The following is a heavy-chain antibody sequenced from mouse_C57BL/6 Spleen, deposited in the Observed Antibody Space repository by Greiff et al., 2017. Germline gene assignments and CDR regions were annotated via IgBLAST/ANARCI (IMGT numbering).Heavy chain of an antibody. V-gene: IGHV1-82*01. CDR1: GYAFSSYW. CDR3: AFIYYDYGGY. Sequence: QVQLQQSGPELVKPGASVKISCKASGYAFSSYWMNWVKQRPGKGLEWIGRIYPGDGDTNYNGKFKGKATLTAATSSSTAYMQLSSLTSEDSAVYFCAFIYYDYGGYWGQGTTLTVSS. CDR2: IYPGDGDT. J-gene: IGHJ2*01. D-gene: IGHD2-4*01.